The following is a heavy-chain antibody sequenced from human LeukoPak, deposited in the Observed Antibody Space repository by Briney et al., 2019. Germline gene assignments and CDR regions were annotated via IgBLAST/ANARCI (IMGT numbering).Heavy chain of an antibody. D-gene: IGHD6-6*01. J-gene: IGHJ6*02. CDR2: IYYSRST. CDR3: ARSNIAARPGYYYYGMDV. CDR1: GGSIIIGSYC. Sequence: SETLSLTRTVFGGSIIIGSYCAGRIRQPPGKGREWIGSIYYSRSTYYNPSLKSRVTISVDTSKNHFSLKLSSVTRADASVFYCARSNIAARPGYYYYGMDVWGQGTTVTVSS. V-gene: IGHV4-39*02.